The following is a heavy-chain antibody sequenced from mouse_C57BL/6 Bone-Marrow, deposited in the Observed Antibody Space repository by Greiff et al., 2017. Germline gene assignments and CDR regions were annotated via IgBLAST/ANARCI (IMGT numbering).Heavy chain of an antibody. Sequence: VQLQQSGAELVRPGASVKLSCTASGFNIKDDYMHWVKQRPEQGLEWIGWIDPENGDTEYASKLQGKATITADTSSNTAYLQLSSLTSEDTAVYYCTTWGGSSLGYAMDYWGQGTSVTVSS. V-gene: IGHV14-4*01. CDR1: GFNIKDDY. J-gene: IGHJ4*01. CDR3: TTWGGSSLGYAMDY. CDR2: IDPENGDT. D-gene: IGHD1-1*01.